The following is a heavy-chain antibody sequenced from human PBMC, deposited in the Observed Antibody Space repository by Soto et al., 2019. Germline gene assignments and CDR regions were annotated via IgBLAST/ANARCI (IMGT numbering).Heavy chain of an antibody. CDR3: ATVDRAMVRVPYYSYYYSMDV. D-gene: IGHD5-18*01. CDR2: IKSNSDGATT. J-gene: IGHJ6*02. V-gene: IGHV3-15*01. CDR1: GFTSSDAW. Sequence: PVGSLRLSCAASGFTSSDAWMSWVRQAPGKGLEWVGRIKSNSDGATTDYAAPVKGRFTISRDDSTNMLYLQMSSLKTEDTAVYYCATVDRAMVRVPYYSYYYSMDVWGQGTTVTVSS.